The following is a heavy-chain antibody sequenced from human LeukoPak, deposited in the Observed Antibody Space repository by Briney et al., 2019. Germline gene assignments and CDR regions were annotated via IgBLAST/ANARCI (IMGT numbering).Heavy chain of an antibody. CDR3: AKIRYVPGCFDI. J-gene: IGHJ3*02. D-gene: IGHD1-14*01. CDR1: GFTFSSFG. V-gene: IGHV3-23*01. Sequence: GGSLRLSCAASGFTFSSFGMSWVRQIPGKGLEWVSAISGSGGSTFYADSVKGRFTVSRDNSKNTLYLEMNSLRAEDTAVYYCAKIRYVPGCFDIWGQGTMVSVSS. CDR2: ISGSGGST.